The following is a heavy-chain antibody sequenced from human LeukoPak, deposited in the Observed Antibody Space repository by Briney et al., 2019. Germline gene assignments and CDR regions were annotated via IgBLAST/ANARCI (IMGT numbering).Heavy chain of an antibody. J-gene: IGHJ4*02. CDR2: ISYDGSNK. Sequence: GGSLRLSCAASGFTFSSYAMHWVRQAPGKGLEWVAVISYDGSNKYYADSVKGRFTISRDNSKNTLYLQMNSLRAEDKAVYYCARDRPYYYDSSGYFLFDYWGQGTLVTVSS. D-gene: IGHD3-22*01. CDR1: GFTFSSYA. V-gene: IGHV3-30-3*01. CDR3: ARDRPYYYDSSGYFLFDY.